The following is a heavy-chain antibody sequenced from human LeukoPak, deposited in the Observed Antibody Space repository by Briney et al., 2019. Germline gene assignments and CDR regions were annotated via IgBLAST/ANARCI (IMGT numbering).Heavy chain of an antibody. D-gene: IGHD1-26*01. CDR3: ARDGGGFSYNMDV. J-gene: IGHJ6*02. CDR2: VSGSGSTV. V-gene: IGHV3-48*01. CDR1: GFTFGDHI. Sequence: GGSLRLSCAASGFTFGDHIMNWVRQLPGKRLEWVAYVSGSGSTVYYADSVKGRFTVSRDNGKSSLYLQMNSLRAEDTAVYFCARDGGGFSYNMDVWGQGTTVTVSS.